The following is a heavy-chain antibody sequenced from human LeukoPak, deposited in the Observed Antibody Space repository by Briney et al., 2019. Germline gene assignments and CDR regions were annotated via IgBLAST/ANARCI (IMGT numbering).Heavy chain of an antibody. D-gene: IGHD6-13*01. V-gene: IGHV3-30*18. Sequence: GGSLRLSCAASGFTFGSYGMHWVRQAPGKGLEWVAVISYDGSNKYYADSVKGRFTISRDNSKNTLYLQMNSLRAEDTAVYYGAKEDQMGSSSWFYYYGMDVWGKGTTVTVSS. CDR1: GFTFGSYG. CDR2: ISYDGSNK. CDR3: AKEDQMGSSSWFYYYGMDV. J-gene: IGHJ6*04.